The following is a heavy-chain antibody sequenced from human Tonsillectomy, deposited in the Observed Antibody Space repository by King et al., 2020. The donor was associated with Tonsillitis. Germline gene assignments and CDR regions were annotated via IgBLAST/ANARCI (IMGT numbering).Heavy chain of an antibody. CDR2: ISSSGSTI. Sequence: VQLVESGGGLVKPGGSLRLSCAASGFTFSDYYMSWIRQAPGKGLEWVSYISSSGSTIYYADSVKGRFTISRDNAKNSLYLQMNSLRAEDTAVYYCARDPYYGSGSYYNGPRDAFDIWGQGTMVTVSS. CDR1: GFTFSDYY. J-gene: IGHJ3*02. CDR3: ARDPYYGSGSYYNGPRDAFDI. D-gene: IGHD3-10*01. V-gene: IGHV3-11*01.